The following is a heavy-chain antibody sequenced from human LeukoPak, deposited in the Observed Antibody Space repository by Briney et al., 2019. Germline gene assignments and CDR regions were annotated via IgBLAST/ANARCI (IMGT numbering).Heavy chain of an antibody. CDR3: ARDYEAGCTSTTCYDRFDY. J-gene: IGHJ4*02. CDR2: IKQDGSEK. V-gene: IGHV3-7*01. CDR1: GFTFRSYW. D-gene: IGHD2-2*01. Sequence: GGSLRLSCVASGFTFRSYWMSWVRQAPGKGLEWVANIKQDGSEKYYVDSVKGRFTISRDNAKNSLYLQMNSLRAEDTAAYYCARDYEAGCTSTTCYDRFDYWGQGTLVTVSS.